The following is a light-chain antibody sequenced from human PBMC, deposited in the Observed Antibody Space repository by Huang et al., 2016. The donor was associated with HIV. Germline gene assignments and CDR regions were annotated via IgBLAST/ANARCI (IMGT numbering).Light chain of an antibody. CDR1: QSVFSTSTNKDY. Sequence: RATLTCRSSQSVFSTSTNKDYLAWFQQKPGQPPKLLLFWSSTREVGVPDRFSGSGSGTHFTLTIANLEADDAAIYYCQQYYASPQTFGQGTRV. CDR2: WSS. V-gene: IGKV4-1*01. CDR3: QQYYASPQT. J-gene: IGKJ1*01.